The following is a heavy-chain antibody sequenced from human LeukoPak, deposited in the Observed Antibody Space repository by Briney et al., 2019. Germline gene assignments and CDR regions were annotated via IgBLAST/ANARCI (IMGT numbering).Heavy chain of an antibody. CDR3: ARVMVTMVRGVIPMGGY. D-gene: IGHD3-10*01. V-gene: IGHV3-30-3*01. CDR1: GFTFSSYA. CDR2: ISYDGSNK. J-gene: IGHJ4*02. Sequence: RSLRLSCAASGFTFSSYAMHWVRQAPGKGLEWVAVISYDGSNKYYADSVKGRFTISRDNSKNTLYLQMNSLRAEDTAVYYCARVMVTMVRGVIPMGGYWGQGTLVTVSS.